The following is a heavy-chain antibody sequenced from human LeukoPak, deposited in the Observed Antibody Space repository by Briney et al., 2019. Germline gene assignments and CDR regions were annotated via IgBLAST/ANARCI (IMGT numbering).Heavy chain of an antibody. D-gene: IGHD3-9*01. CDR1: GFTFSSYA. CDR3: SKWGDYDVLTGYYDSDF. Sequence: GASLRLSCAASGFTFSSYAMSWVRQAPGKGLEWVSAISGSGGSTYYADSVKGRFTISRDNSKNTLYLQMNSLRAEDTALYYCSKWGDYDVLTGYYDSDFWGQGTLVTVSA. J-gene: IGHJ4*02. CDR2: ISGSGGST. V-gene: IGHV3-23*01.